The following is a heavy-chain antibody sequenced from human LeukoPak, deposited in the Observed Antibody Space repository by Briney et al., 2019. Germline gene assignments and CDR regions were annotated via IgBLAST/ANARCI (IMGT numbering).Heavy chain of an antibody. V-gene: IGHV1-8*02. D-gene: IGHD3-10*01. CDR1: GYTFTNYG. Sequence: ASVKVSCKASGYTFTNYGINWVRQATGQGLEWMGWMNPNTGNTGYAQKFQGRVTMTRDTSISTAYMELSSLRSDDTAVYYCARDLVGSAISYSSGAWDYWGQGTLVTVSS. CDR3: ARDLVGSAISYSSGAWDY. CDR2: MNPNTGNT. J-gene: IGHJ4*02.